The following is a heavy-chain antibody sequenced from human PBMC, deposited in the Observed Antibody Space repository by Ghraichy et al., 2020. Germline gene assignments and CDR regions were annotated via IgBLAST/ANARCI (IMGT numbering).Heavy chain of an antibody. J-gene: IGHJ4*02. CDR1: GFTFGSNW. CDR2: ISGSGANT. Sequence: GESLRLSCAASGFTFGSNWMSWVRQAPGKGLEWLSAISGSGANTYYADSVKGRFTISRDTSNDMLYMQMNSLRAEDTAVYYCAKAISSWNGGYWGQGTLVTVSS. CDR3: AKAISSWNGGY. D-gene: IGHD6-13*01. V-gene: IGHV3-23*01.